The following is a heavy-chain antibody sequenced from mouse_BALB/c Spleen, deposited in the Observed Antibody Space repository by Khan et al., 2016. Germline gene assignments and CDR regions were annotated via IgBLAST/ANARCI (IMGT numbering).Heavy chain of an antibody. CDR1: GFTFSDAW. CDR3: GSVDFDY. Sequence: EVKLVESGGGLVQPGGSMKLSCAASGFTFSDAWMDWVRQSPEKGLEWVAEIRSKANNHSTYYAASGQGRITISRDDSKSSVYLQMNSLIAKDSGISYCGSVDFDYWGQGTTLTVSS. V-gene: IGHV6-6*01. CDR2: IRSKANNHST. J-gene: IGHJ2*01.